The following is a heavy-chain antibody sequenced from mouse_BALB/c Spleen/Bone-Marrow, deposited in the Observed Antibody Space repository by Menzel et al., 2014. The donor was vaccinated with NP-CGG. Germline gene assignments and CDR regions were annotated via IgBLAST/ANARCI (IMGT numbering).Heavy chain of an antibody. D-gene: IGHD1-1*02. Sequence: VQLQQSGAELMKPGASVKISCKATGYTFSSYWIEWVKQRPGHGLEWIGEILPGSGSTNYNEKFKGKATFTADTSSNTAYMQLSGLTSEDSAVYYCASFYGRFAYWGQGTLVTVSA. V-gene: IGHV1-9*01. CDR1: GYTFSSYW. CDR3: ASFYGRFAY. J-gene: IGHJ3*01. CDR2: ILPGSGST.